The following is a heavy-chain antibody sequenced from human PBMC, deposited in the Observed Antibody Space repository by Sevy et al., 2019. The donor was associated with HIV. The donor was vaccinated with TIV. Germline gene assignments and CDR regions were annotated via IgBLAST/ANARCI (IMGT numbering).Heavy chain of an antibody. V-gene: IGHV3-30*18. CDR2: ISHDGINE. D-gene: IGHD1-26*01. J-gene: IGHJ6*02. CDR1: GFSFSYYG. Sequence: GGSLRLSCIGSGFSFSYYGIHWVRQSPGKGLDWVALISHDGINEYYADSVKGRFTISRDNSKDTVYLEMDSLRNEDTAIYFCANAYSGSYSHSYLYALDVWGQGTTVTVSS. CDR3: ANAYSGSYSHSYLYALDV.